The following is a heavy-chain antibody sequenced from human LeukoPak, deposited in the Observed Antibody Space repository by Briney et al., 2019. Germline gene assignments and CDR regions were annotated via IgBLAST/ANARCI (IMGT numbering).Heavy chain of an antibody. CDR1: GGTFSSYA. CDR3: ARGGSSYFDY. D-gene: IGHD1-26*01. J-gene: IGHJ4*02. CDR2: IIPIFGTA. Sequence: GASVTVSCKASGGTFSSYAISWVRQAPGQGLEWMGGIIPIFGTANYAQKFQGRVTITTDESTSTAYMEPSSLRSEDTAVYYCARGGSSYFDYWGQGTLVTVSS. V-gene: IGHV1-69*05.